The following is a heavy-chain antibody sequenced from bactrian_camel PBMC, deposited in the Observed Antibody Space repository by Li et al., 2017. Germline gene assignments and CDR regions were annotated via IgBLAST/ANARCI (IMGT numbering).Heavy chain of an antibody. Sequence: HVQLVESGGGSVQAGGSLRLSCAASGYTYNRNCMAWFRQAPGKEREGIAFIYAGSGVTSYADSVKDRFTISRDNAGNTLYLQMNNLQPEDTATYYCAEGRGSRGEHCYSLNYWGQGTQVTV. J-gene: IGHJ4*01. V-gene: IGHV3S1*01. CDR3: AEGRGSRGEHCYSLNY. CDR1: GYTYNRNC. D-gene: IGHD6*01. CDR2: IYAGSGVT.